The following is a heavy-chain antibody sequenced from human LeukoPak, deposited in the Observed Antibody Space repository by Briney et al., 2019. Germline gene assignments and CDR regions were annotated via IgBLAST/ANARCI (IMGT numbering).Heavy chain of an antibody. J-gene: IGHJ4*02. D-gene: IGHD2-15*01. V-gene: IGHV3-30-3*01. CDR3: ARDGAPRAYCSAGSCAKFDS. Sequence: PGRSLRLSCAASGFTFSLFAVHWVRQAPGKGLEWVAAISYDGTNTYYADSVRGRFTISRDNSKNTLYVQMNSLRPEDTGVYFCARDGAPRAYCSAGSCAKFDSWGQGTLVTVSS. CDR1: GFTFSLFA. CDR2: ISYDGTNT.